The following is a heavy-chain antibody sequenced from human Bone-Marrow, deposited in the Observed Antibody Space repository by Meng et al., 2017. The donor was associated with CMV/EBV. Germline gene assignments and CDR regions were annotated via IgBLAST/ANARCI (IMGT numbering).Heavy chain of an antibody. D-gene: IGHD2-2*01. V-gene: IGHV1-69*10. CDR2: IIPILGIA. CDR3: ARVESSTSCLDY. Sequence: SVKVSCKASGGTFSSYAISWVRQAPGQGLEWMGGIIPILGIANYAQKFQGRVTITADKSTSTAYMELSSMRSEDTAVYYCARVESSTSCLDYWGQGTLVTVSS. J-gene: IGHJ4*02. CDR1: GGTFSSYA.